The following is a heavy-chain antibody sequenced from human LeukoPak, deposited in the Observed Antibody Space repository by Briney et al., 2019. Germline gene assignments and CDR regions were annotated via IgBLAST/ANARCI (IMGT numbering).Heavy chain of an antibody. D-gene: IGHD6-13*01. CDR1: RFTFSNYA. J-gene: IGHJ4*02. CDR2: ISGNGRRT. Sequence: GGSLRLSCAASRFTFSNYAMSWVRQAPGKGLEWVSTISGNGRRTYYADSVKGRFTISRDNSKNTLYLQMNSLRAEDTAVYYCANPSGSIITRDYWGQGTLVTVSS. V-gene: IGHV3-23*01. CDR3: ANPSGSIITRDY.